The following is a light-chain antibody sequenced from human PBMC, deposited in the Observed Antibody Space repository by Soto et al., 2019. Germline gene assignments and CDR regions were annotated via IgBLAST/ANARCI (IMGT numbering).Light chain of an antibody. CDR2: EIT. J-gene: IGLJ1*01. V-gene: IGLV2-14*01. Sequence: QSALTQPASVSGSTGQSITISCTVTSPDVGDYNYVSWYQKHPGKAPILMIYEITIRPSGVSNRFSGSKSGNTASLTISGLQAEDESDYYCISITSNRTYVFGAGTTVTVL. CDR3: ISITSNRTYV. CDR1: SPDVGDYNY.